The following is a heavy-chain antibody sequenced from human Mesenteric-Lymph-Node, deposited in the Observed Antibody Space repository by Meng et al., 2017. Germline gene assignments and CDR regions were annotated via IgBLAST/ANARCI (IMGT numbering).Heavy chain of an antibody. CDR1: GGAMSSTNW. Sequence: QVQRQESSPGLVKPSGTLSLTWAVSGGAMSSTNWWSWVRQPPGKGLEWIGEIYHSGSTNYNPSLKSRVSISVDKSKNQFSLKLSSVTAADTAAYYCARVDKVRFDYWGQGTLVTVSS. V-gene: IGHV4-4*02. J-gene: IGHJ4*02. CDR3: ARVDKVRFDY. CDR2: IYHSGST.